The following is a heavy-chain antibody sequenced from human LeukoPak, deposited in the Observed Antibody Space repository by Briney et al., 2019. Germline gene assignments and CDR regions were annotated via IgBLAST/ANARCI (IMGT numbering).Heavy chain of an antibody. Sequence: GASVKVSCKASGYTFTGYYMHWARQAPGQGLEWMGWIDPNSGGTNYAQKFQGRVTMTRDTSISTAYMELSRLRSDDTAVYYCARACTSCYKLYAFDIWGQGTMVTVSS. D-gene: IGHD2-2*02. J-gene: IGHJ3*02. V-gene: IGHV1-2*02. CDR2: IDPNSGGT. CDR3: ARACTSCYKLYAFDI. CDR1: GYTFTGYY.